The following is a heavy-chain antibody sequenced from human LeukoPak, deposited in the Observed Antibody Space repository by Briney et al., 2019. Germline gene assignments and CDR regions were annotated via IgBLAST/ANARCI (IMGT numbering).Heavy chain of an antibody. CDR1: GGTVTSSTYF. V-gene: IGHV4-39*07. CDR2: ISYSGAT. Sequence: SETLSLTCTLSGGTVTSSTYFWGWIRQPPGKGLEWIGSISYSGATYYNPSHKSRVSMSVHTSKNQFSLKLSSVTAADTAVYYCARDGFYYHYYMDVWAKGPRSPSP. J-gene: IGHJ6*03. CDR3: ARDGFYYHYYMDV. D-gene: IGHD1-14*01.